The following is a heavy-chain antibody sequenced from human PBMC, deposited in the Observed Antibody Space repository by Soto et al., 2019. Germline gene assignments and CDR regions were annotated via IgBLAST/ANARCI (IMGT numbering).Heavy chain of an antibody. V-gene: IGHV1-46*03. CDR2: INPSDSST. J-gene: IGHJ2*01. CDR3: ARGSSNWLWYFDL. D-gene: IGHD6-13*01. CDR1: GYTFTSNY. Sequence: QVHLVQSGAEVKKPGASVKLSCKASGYTFTSNYLYWVRQAPGQGLEWMGMINPSDSSTTYARNFQGRVTMTRDTSTITVYMEVTRLRSEDTAVYDGARGSSNWLWYFDLWGRGTLVTV.